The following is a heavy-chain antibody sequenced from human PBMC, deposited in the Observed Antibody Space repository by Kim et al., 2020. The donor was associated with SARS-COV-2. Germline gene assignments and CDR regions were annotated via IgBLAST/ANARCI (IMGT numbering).Heavy chain of an antibody. V-gene: IGHV3-9*01. CDR3: AKDTLSGLGAFDI. CDR1: GFTFDDYA. Sequence: GGSLRLSCAASGFTFDDYAMHWVRQAPGKGLEWVSGISWNSGSIGYADSVKGRFTISSDNAKNSLYLQMNSLRAEDTALYYCAKDTLSGLGAFDIWGQGTMVTVSS. CDR2: ISWNSGSI. J-gene: IGHJ3*02. D-gene: IGHD3-16*01.